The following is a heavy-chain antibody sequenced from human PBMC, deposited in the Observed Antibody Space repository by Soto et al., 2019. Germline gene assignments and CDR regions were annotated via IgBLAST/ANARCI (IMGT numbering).Heavy chain of an antibody. CDR2: IIWNSGSI. J-gene: IGHJ3*02. V-gene: IGHV3-9*01. CDR3: AKDFPNYDSSGYYGGGAFDI. Sequence: GGSLRLSCAASGFTFDDYAMHWVRQAPGKGLEWVSGIIWNSGSIGYADSVKGRFTISRDNAKNSLYLQMNSLRAEDTALYYCAKDFPNYDSSGYYGGGAFDIWGQGTMVTVSS. D-gene: IGHD3-22*01. CDR1: GFTFDDYA.